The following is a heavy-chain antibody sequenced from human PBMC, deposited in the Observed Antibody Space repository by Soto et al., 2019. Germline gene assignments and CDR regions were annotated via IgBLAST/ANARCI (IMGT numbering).Heavy chain of an antibody. D-gene: IGHD3-22*01. J-gene: IGHJ3*01. V-gene: IGHV1-24*01. Sequence: ASVKVSCKVSGYTLTELSMHWVRQAPGKGLEWMGGFDPEDGETIYAQKFQGRVTMTEDTSTDTAYMELSSLRSEDTAVYYCAEGPYYYDSSGYYLAGWGQGTMVTVSS. CDR3: AEGPYYYDSSGYYLAG. CDR2: FDPEDGET. CDR1: GYTLTELS.